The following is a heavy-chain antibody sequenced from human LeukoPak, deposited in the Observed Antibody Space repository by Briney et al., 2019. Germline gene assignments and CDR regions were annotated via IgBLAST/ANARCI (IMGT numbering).Heavy chain of an antibody. J-gene: IGHJ4*02. V-gene: IGHV3-23*01. CDR3: AKGHGDTAMDIHFDY. CDR1: GFTISSYA. Sequence: GGSLRLSCAASGFTISSYAISWVRQAPGKGLEWVSAISGSGGSTYYADSVKGRFTISRDNSKNTLYLQMNSLRAEDTAVYYCAKGHGDTAMDIHFDYWGQGTLVTVSS. CDR2: ISGSGGST. D-gene: IGHD5-18*01.